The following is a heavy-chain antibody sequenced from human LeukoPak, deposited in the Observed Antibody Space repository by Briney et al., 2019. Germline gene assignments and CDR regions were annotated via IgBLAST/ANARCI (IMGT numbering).Heavy chain of an antibody. CDR2: INPNSGGT. V-gene: IGHV1-2*02. Sequence: ASVKVSCKASGYTFTGYYMRWVRQAPGQGLEWMGWINPNSGGTNYAQKFQGRVTMTRDTSISTAYMELSRLRSDDTAVYYCARVATIGSVYYYYYMDVWGKGTTVTVSS. CDR1: GYTFTGYY. D-gene: IGHD5-12*01. J-gene: IGHJ6*03. CDR3: ARVATIGSVYYYYYMDV.